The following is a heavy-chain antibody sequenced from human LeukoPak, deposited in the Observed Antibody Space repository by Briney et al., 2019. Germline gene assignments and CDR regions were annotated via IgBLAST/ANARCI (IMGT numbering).Heavy chain of an antibody. Sequence: PGGSLRLSCAAPGFTFSDYYMSWIRQVPGKGLEWLAYISDSGETRKYADSVTGRFTISRDNAKNSVFLQMNSLRADDSGVYYCARDVRGRTPLKLGMKWFDPWGQGTRVTVSS. CDR2: ISDSGETR. V-gene: IGHV3-11*01. D-gene: IGHD7-27*01. CDR3: ARDVRGRTPLKLGMKWFDP. CDR1: GFTFSDYY. J-gene: IGHJ5*02.